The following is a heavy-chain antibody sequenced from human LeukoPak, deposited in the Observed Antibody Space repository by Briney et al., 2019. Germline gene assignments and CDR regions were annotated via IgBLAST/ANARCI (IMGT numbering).Heavy chain of an antibody. Sequence: SETLSLTCTVSGGSINSYYWTWIRQPAGKGLEWIGRIYTGGSTNYNPSLKSRVTISVDTSKNQYSLKLTSVTAADTAIYYCARDPAWAADSLHWVDPWGQGTRVTVSS. CDR3: ARDPAWAADSLHWVDP. V-gene: IGHV4-4*07. CDR2: IYTGGST. J-gene: IGHJ5*02. CDR1: GGSINSYY. D-gene: IGHD6-13*01.